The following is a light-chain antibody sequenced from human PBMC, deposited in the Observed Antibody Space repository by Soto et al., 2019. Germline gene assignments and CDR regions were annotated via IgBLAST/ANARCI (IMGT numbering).Light chain of an antibody. J-gene: IGKJ4*01. V-gene: IGKV3-20*01. CDR2: GAS. CDR3: QQYGSSPLT. Sequence: EIVLTQSPGTLSLSPGERATLSCRASQSVSSSYLAWYQQKPGQAPRLLIYGASTRATGIPDRFSGSGSGTDFTFTISRLESEGLSVYFCQQYGSSPLTFGGGTKVEIK. CDR1: QSVSSSY.